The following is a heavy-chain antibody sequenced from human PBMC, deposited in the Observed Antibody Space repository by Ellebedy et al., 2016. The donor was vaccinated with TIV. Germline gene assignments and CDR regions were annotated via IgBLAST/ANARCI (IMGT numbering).Heavy chain of an antibody. CDR2: INPAGSAE. CDR1: GFIFSGDW. D-gene: IGHD4-11*01. V-gene: IGHV3-7*03. CDR3: ARGAVTGMTTATFDP. J-gene: IGHJ5*02. Sequence: PGGSLRLSCAASGFIFSGDWMSWVRQAPGKGLEWVAYINPAGSAEYYVDSVKGRFTISRDNAKKSLFLQMNSLRVDDTAVYYCARGAVTGMTTATFDPWGQGTLVTVSS.